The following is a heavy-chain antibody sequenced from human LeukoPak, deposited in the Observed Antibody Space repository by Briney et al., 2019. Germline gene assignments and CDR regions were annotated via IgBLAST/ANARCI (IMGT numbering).Heavy chain of an antibody. D-gene: IGHD1-26*01. CDR2: IYYSGST. CDR1: GGSISSYY. CDR3: ARLASGSYGPLTPFDY. J-gene: IGHJ4*02. Sequence: PSETLSLTCTVSGGSISSYYCSWIRQPPGKGLEWIGDIYYSGSTNYNPSLKSRVTISVDTSKNQFSLRLSSVTAADTAVYYSARLASGSYGPLTPFDYWGQGTLVTVSP. V-gene: IGHV4-59*08.